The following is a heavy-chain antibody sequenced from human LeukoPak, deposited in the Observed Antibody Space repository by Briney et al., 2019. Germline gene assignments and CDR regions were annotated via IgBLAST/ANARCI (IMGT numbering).Heavy chain of an antibody. D-gene: IGHD1-26*01. CDR1: GGSISSSSYY. CDR2: IYYSGST. Sequence: SETLSLTCTVSGGSISSSSYYWGWIRLPPGKGLEWIGSIYYSGSTYYNPSLKSRVTISVDTSKNQFSLKLSSVTAADTAVYYCASLSVVGATPDYFDYWGQGTLVTVSS. V-gene: IGHV4-39*07. J-gene: IGHJ4*02. CDR3: ASLSVVGATPDYFDY.